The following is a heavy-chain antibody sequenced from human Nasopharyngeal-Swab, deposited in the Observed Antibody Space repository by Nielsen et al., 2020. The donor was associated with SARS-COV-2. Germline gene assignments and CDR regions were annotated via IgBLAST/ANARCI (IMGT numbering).Heavy chain of an antibody. CDR1: GCSISSISYY. CDR3: AREGNAFDI. CDR2: IYYSGST. J-gene: IGHJ3*02. Sequence: SETLSLTCTVSGCSISSISYYWGWIRQPPGKGLEWIGSIYYSGSTYYNPSLKSRVTLSVDTSKNQFSLKLSSVTAADTAVYYCAREGNAFDIWGQGTMVTVSS. V-gene: IGHV4-39*02.